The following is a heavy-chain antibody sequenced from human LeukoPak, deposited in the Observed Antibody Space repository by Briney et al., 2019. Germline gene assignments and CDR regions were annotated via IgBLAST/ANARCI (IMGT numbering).Heavy chain of an antibody. D-gene: IGHD6-19*01. CDR1: GFTVSSNY. Sequence: GGSPRLSCAVFGFTVSSNYMSWVRQAPGKGLEWVSIIYSGGSTDYADSVKHRFTISRDNSKNTLYLQMNSLRAEDTAVYYCAVPTSGSGWHPMGYWGQGTLVTVSS. J-gene: IGHJ4*02. CDR2: IYSGGST. CDR3: AVPTSGSGWHPMGY. V-gene: IGHV3-66*01.